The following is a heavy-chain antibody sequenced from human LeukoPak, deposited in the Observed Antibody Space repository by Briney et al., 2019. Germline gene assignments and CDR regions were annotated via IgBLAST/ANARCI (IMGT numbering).Heavy chain of an antibody. V-gene: IGHV1-2*02. CDR2: INPNSGGT. J-gene: IGHJ5*02. Sequence: GASVKVSCKASGYTFTGYYMHWVRQAPGQGLEWMGWINPNSGGTNYAQKFQGRVTMTRDTSISTAYMELSRLRSDDTAVYYCARDRLTMVRGPPEGGNWFDPWGQGTLVTVSS. CDR3: ARDRLTMVRGPPEGGNWFDP. D-gene: IGHD3-10*01. CDR1: GYTFTGYY.